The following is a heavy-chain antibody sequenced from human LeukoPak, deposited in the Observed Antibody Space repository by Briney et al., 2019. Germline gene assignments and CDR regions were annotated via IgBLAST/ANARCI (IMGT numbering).Heavy chain of an antibody. CDR2: IIPIFGTA. D-gene: IGHD3-22*01. V-gene: IGHV1-69*06. CDR3: ASSLVVITFPFDY. CDR1: GGTFSSYA. Sequence: ASVKVSCKASGGTFSSYAISWVRQAPGQGLEWMGGIIPIFGTANYAQKFQGRVTITADKSTSTAYMELSSLRSEDTAVYYCASSLVVITFPFDYWGQGTLVTVSS. J-gene: IGHJ4*02.